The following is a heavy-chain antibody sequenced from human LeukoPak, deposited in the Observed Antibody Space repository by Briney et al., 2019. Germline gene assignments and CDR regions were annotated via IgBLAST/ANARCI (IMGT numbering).Heavy chain of an antibody. CDR2: IYYSGST. V-gene: IGHV4-59*08. J-gene: IGHJ4*02. CDR3: ARMNYDFWSGYYTGGYFDC. Sequence: SETLSLTCTVSGGSISSYYWSWIRQPPGKGLEWIGYIYYSGSTTYNPSRKSRVTLSADTSTHQFSLKLSSVTAADTAVYYCARMNYDFWSGYYTGGYFDCWGQGTLVTVSS. CDR1: GGSISSYY. D-gene: IGHD3-3*01.